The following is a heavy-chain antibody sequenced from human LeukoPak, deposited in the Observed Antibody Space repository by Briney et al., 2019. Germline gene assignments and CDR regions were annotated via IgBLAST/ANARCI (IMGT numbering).Heavy chain of an antibody. D-gene: IGHD4-11*01. V-gene: IGHV3-74*01. CDR2: IKSDGSST. Sequence: GGSLRLSCAASGFTFSSYWMHWVRQAPGEGLVWVSRIKSDGSSTNYADSVKGRFTISRNNAKNTLYLQMNSLRAEETAVYYCASSSTTAFRFDPCGQGTLVTVSS. J-gene: IGHJ5*02. CDR1: GFTFSSYW. CDR3: ASSSTTAFRFDP.